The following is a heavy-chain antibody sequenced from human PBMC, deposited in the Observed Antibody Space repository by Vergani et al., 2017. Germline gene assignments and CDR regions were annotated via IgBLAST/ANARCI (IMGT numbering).Heavy chain of an antibody. V-gene: IGHV5-51*03. D-gene: IGHD6-13*01. CDR1: GYSFTSYW. CDR3: ARLIAAAGTGGETVGVYFDY. J-gene: IGHJ4*02. Sequence: EVQLVQSGAEVKKPGESLTTSCKRSGYSFTSYWIGWVRQMPGKGLEWMGIIYPGDSATRYSPSFQGQVTISADKSISTASRQWSRLKASATAMYYCARLIAAAGTGGETVGVYFDYWGQGTLVTVSS. CDR2: IYPGDSAT.